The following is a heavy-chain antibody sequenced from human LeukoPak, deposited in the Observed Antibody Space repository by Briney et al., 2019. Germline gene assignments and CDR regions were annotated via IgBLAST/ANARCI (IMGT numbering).Heavy chain of an antibody. CDR1: GYTFTSYG. Sequence: ASVKVSCKASGYTFTSYGISWVRQAPGQGLEWMGWISAYNGNTNYAQKLQGRVTMTTDTSTSTAYMELRSLISDDTAVYYCARDPTAGHYYGMDVWGQGITVTVSS. CDR2: ISAYNGNT. D-gene: IGHD6-13*01. J-gene: IGHJ6*02. CDR3: ARDPTAGHYYGMDV. V-gene: IGHV1-18*01.